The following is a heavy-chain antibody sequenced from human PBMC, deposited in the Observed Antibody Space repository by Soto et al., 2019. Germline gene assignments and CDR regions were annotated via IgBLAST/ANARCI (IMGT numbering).Heavy chain of an antibody. CDR3: ARELGTKGVYGDPPSFDY. CDR2: IIPIFGTA. D-gene: IGHD4-17*01. CDR1: GGTFSSYA. J-gene: IGHJ4*02. Sequence: QVQLVQSGAEVKKPGSSVKVSCKASGGTFSSYAISWVRQAPGQGLECMGGIIPIFGTANYAQKFQGRVTITADESTSTAYMELSSLRSEDTAVYYCARELGTKGVYGDPPSFDYWGQGTLVTVSS. V-gene: IGHV1-69*12.